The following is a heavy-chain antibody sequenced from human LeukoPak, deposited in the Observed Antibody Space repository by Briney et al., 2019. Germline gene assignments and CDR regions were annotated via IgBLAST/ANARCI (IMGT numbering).Heavy chain of an antibody. J-gene: IGHJ4*02. V-gene: IGHV3-7*01. Sequence: GGSLRLSCAASGFTFSTYWMSWVRQAPGKGLEWVANIKQDGSEKYYVDSVKGRFTISRDNAKNSLYLQMNSLRAEDTAVYYCARAPTHSGANYYFDYWVQGTLVTVSS. CDR3: ARAPTHSGANYYFDY. CDR1: GFTFSTYW. CDR2: IKQDGSEK. D-gene: IGHD1-26*01.